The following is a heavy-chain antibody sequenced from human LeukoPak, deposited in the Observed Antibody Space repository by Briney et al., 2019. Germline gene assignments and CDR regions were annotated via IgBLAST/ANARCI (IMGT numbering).Heavy chain of an antibody. CDR3: ARETGYSSSWYRNDAFDI. V-gene: IGHV3-53*01. J-gene: IGHJ3*02. Sequence: GGSLRLSCAASGFTVSSNYMSWVRQAPGKGLEWVSVIYSGGSTYYADSVKGRFTISRDNSKNTLYLQMNSLRAEDTAVYYCARETGYSSSWYRNDAFDIWGQGTMVTVSS. CDR1: GFTVSSNY. CDR2: IYSGGST. D-gene: IGHD6-13*01.